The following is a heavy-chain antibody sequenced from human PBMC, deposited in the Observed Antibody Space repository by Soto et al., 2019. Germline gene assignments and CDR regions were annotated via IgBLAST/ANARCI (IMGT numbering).Heavy chain of an antibody. CDR2: ISAYNGNT. CDR3: ARDFYPISSGYYDLLAL. Sequence: ASVKVSCKASGYTFTSYGFSWVRQAPGQGLEWMGWISAYNGNTNYAQKLQGRVTMTTDTSTSTVYMELSSLRSEDTAVYYCARDFYPISSGYYDLLALCGQGTQVTVSS. J-gene: IGHJ1*01. D-gene: IGHD3-22*01. V-gene: IGHV1-18*01. CDR1: GYTFTSYG.